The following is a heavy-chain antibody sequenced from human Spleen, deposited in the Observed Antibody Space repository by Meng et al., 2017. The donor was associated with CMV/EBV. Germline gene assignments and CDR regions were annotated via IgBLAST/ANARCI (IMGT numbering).Heavy chain of an antibody. J-gene: IGHJ4*02. CDR2: ISYDGSNK. V-gene: IGHV3-30-3*01. CDR1: GFTFSNYA. CDR3: ARALHYYGSGTLDS. D-gene: IGHD3-10*01. Sequence: GESLKISCAASGFTFSNYAMHWVRQAPGKGLEWVAFISYDGSNKYYSDSVEGRFTISRDNAKNSLYLQMHSLRAEDTAVYYCARALHYYGSGTLDSWGQGTLVTVSS.